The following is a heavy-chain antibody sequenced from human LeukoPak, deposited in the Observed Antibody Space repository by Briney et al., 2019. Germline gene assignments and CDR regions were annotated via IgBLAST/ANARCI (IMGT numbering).Heavy chain of an antibody. J-gene: IGHJ3*02. CDR2: ISAYNGNT. D-gene: IGHD3-9*01. Sequence: ASVKVSCKASGYTFTSYGISWVRQAPGQGLEWMGWISAYNGNTNYAQKLQGRVTMTTDTTTSTAYMELRSLRSDDTAVYYCARGWNILTGPDAFDIWGQGTMVTVSS. CDR3: ARGWNILTGPDAFDI. CDR1: GYTFTSYG. V-gene: IGHV1-18*04.